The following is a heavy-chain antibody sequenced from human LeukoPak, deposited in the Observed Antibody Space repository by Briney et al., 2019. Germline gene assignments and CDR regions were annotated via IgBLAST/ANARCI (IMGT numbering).Heavy chain of an antibody. D-gene: IGHD6-6*01. CDR1: GGTFSSYA. CDR2: IIPIFGTA. J-gene: IGHJ5*02. V-gene: IGHV1-69*05. Sequence: ASVKVSCKASGGTFSSYAISWVRQAPGQGLEWMGGIIPIFGTANYAQKFQGRVTITTDESTSTAYMELSSLRSKDTAVYYCARAIRADRRGSWFDPWGQGTLVTVSS. CDR3: ARAIRADRRGSWFDP.